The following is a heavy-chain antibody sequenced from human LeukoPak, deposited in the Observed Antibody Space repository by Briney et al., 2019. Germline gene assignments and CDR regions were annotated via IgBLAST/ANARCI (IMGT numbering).Heavy chain of an antibody. CDR3: AREPSYLNYFDY. CDR1: GFTFSSYE. Sequence: GGSLRLSCAASGFTFSSYEMNWVRQAPGKGLEWVSYISSSGSTIYYADSVKGRFTVSRDNAKNSLYLQMNSLRAENTAVYYCAREPSYLNYFDYWGQGNLVTVSS. J-gene: IGHJ4*02. CDR2: ISSSGSTI. V-gene: IGHV3-48*03.